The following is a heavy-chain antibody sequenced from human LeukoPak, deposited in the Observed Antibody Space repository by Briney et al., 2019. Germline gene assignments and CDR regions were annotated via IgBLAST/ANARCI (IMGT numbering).Heavy chain of an antibody. Sequence: GGSLRLSCAASGFTFSSYAMSWVRQAPGKGLEWVSAISGSGGSTYYADSVKGRFTISRDNSKNTLYLQMNSLRAEDTAVYYCARGTAGYHSSYFDYWGQGTLVTVSS. CDR2: ISGSGGST. CDR3: ARGTAGYHSSYFDY. V-gene: IGHV3-23*01. D-gene: IGHD3-16*02. J-gene: IGHJ4*02. CDR1: GFTFSSYA.